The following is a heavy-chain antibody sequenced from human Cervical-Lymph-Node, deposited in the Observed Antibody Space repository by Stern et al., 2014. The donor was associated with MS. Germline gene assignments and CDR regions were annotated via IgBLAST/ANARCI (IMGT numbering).Heavy chain of an antibody. J-gene: IGHJ6*02. CDR2: IYPGDSDT. D-gene: IGHD5-18*01. CDR1: GYSFATYW. V-gene: IGHV5-51*03. CDR3: ARPGDDTAKYGLDV. Sequence: EVQLVESGAEVKKPGESLKISCKGSGYSFATYWIGWVRQMPGQGLEWMGIIYPGDSDTRYSQSFQGQVPISDDTSARRAYLTWSSLKASDTAMYYCARPGDDTAKYGLDVWGQGTTVTVSS.